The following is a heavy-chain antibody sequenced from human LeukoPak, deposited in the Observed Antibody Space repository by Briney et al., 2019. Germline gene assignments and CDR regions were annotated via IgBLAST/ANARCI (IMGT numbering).Heavy chain of an antibody. V-gene: IGHV3-21*04. CDR2: ISSSSSYI. CDR1: GFTFSSYS. D-gene: IGHD7-27*01. Sequence: GGSLRLSCAASGFTFSSYSMNWVRQAPGKGLEWVSSISSSSSYIYYADSVKGRFTISRDNSKNTLYLQMNSLRAEDTAVYYCAKCRWGSGHFDYWGQGTLVTVSS. J-gene: IGHJ4*02. CDR3: AKCRWGSGHFDY.